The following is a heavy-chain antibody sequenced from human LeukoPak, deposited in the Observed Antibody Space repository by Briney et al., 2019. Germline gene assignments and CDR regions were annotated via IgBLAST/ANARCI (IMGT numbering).Heavy chain of an antibody. Sequence: GGSLRLSCAASGFTFSSYAMSWARQARGKGREWVSAIRGSGGSTYYADSVKGRFTISRDNSKNTLYLQMNSLRAEDTAVYYCAKDVGGVQDYYYDSSGYGWGQGTLVTVYS. CDR2: IRGSGGST. D-gene: IGHD3-22*01. CDR3: AKDVGGVQDYYYDSSGYG. J-gene: IGHJ4*02. V-gene: IGHV3-23*01. CDR1: GFTFSSYA.